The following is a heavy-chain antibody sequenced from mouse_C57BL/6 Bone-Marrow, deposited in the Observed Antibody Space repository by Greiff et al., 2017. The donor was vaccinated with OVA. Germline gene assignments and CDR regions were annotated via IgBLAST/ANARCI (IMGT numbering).Heavy chain of an antibody. V-gene: IGHV14-1*01. CDR2: IDPEDGDT. Sequence: EVQLQQSGAELVRPGASVKLSCTASGFNIKDYYMHWVKQRPEQGLEWIGRIDPEDGDTEYAPKFQGKATMTADTSSNTAYLQLSSLTSEDTAVYYCTTLRQLRLRRCAYWGQGTLVTVSA. CDR1: GFNIKDYY. D-gene: IGHD3-2*02. CDR3: TTLRQLRLRRCAY. J-gene: IGHJ3*01.